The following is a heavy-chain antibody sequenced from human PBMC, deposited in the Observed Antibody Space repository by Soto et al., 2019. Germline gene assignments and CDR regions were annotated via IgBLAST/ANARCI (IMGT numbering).Heavy chain of an antibody. CDR1: RFSFDEYA. V-gene: IGHV3-9*01. CDR3: VKDFGYYYDYAFDV. Sequence: GGSLRLSCAASRFSFDEYALHWVRQAPGKGLEWVSGISWNSAIISYVDSVKGRFSISRDNAKKYVYLQMDSLRPEDTALYYCVKDFGYYYDYAFDVWGQGTMVT. CDR2: ISWNSAII. J-gene: IGHJ3*01. D-gene: IGHD3-22*01.